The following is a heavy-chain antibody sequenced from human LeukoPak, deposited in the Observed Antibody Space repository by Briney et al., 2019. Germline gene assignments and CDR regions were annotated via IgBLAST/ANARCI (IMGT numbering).Heavy chain of an antibody. Sequence: ASVKVSCKASGYTFTGYYMHWVRQAPGQGLEWMGWINPNSGGTNYAQKFQGWVTITRDTSASTAYMELSSLRSEDTAVYYCAREGILWFGESPYYYYGMDVWGKGTTVTVSS. CDR1: GYTFTGYY. J-gene: IGHJ6*04. CDR2: INPNSGGT. V-gene: IGHV1-2*04. D-gene: IGHD3-10*01. CDR3: AREGILWFGESPYYYYGMDV.